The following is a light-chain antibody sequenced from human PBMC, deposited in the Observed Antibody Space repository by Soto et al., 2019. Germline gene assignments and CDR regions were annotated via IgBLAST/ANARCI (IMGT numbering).Light chain of an antibody. Sequence: DVQMTQSPSSLSASVGARVTITCRASQDINSYLAWYQQKPGNAPKSLIYAASSLQTGGPSRFRGSESETDFTLTISNLQPEDAATYYCQQYNIYPLSVGGGTKVEIK. V-gene: IGKV1D-16*01. CDR2: AAS. J-gene: IGKJ4*01. CDR3: QQYNIYPLS. CDR1: QDINSY.